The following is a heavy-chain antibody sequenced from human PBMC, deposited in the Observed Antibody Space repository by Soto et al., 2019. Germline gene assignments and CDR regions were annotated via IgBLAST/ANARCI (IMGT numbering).Heavy chain of an antibody. CDR2: ISGSGGST. Sequence: EVQLLESGGGLVQPGGSLRLSCAASGFTFSSYAMSWVRQAPGKGLEWVSAISGSGGSTYYADSVKGRFTISRDNSKNTLYLQMNSLIAEDTAVYYCANDLSSSPFGEYYFHYWGQGTLVTVSS. D-gene: IGHD6-6*01. CDR1: GFTFSSYA. CDR3: ANDLSSSPFGEYYFHY. V-gene: IGHV3-23*01. J-gene: IGHJ4*02.